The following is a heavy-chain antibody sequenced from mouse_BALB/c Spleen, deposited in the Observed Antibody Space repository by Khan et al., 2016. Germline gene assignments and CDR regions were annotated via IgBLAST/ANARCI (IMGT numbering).Heavy chain of an antibody. Sequence: QVQLKQSGAELAKPGASVKMSCKASGYTFSSHRMHWITQRPGQGLEWIGYINPSSGYTEYSQKFKDKATLTADKSSSTAYMQLSSLTSDDSAIEYCTRVYYSYAMDYWGQGSSVSVS. CDR3: TRVYYSYAMDY. V-gene: IGHV1-4*01. CDR2: INPSSGYT. J-gene: IGHJ4*01. D-gene: IGHD2-12*01. CDR1: GYTFSSHR.